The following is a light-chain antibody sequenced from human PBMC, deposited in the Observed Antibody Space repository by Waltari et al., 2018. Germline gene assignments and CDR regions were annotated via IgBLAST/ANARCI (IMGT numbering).Light chain of an antibody. J-gene: IGLJ2*01. CDR1: SSDVGGYNY. V-gene: IGLV2-14*03. Sequence: QSALNQPASVSGSPGQSITIPCTGTSSDVGGYNYVSWYQKHPGKAPKLLIYDVSNRPSGVSNRFSASKSGNTASLIISGLQAEDEADYYCSSYTSSTTLLLIFGGGTKLTVL. CDR3: SSYTSSTTLLLI. CDR2: DVS.